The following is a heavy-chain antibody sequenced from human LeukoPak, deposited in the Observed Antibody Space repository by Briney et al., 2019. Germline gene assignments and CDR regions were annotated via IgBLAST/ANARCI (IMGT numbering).Heavy chain of an antibody. CDR2: IFPADSDT. Sequence: GESLKISCKGSGYSFTSYWIGWVRQMPGKGREWMGIIFPADSDTRYSPSFQGQVTISADKSTSTAYLQWSSLKASDTAMYYCARPAGYCSGGSCYPGYWGQGTLVIVSS. V-gene: IGHV5-51*01. J-gene: IGHJ4*02. CDR1: GYSFTSYW. CDR3: ARPAGYCSGGSCYPGY. D-gene: IGHD2-15*01.